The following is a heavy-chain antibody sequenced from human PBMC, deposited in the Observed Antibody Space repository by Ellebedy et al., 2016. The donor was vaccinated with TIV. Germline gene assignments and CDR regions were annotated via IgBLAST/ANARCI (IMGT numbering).Heavy chain of an antibody. CDR3: AREKVLVGMVRGGLGY. Sequence: GGSLRLSCAASGFTFSSYGMHWVRQAPGKGLEWVAVIWYDGSNKYYADSVKGRFTIARDNSKNTLYLQMNSLRAEDTAVYYCAREKVLVGMVRGGLGYWGQGTLVTVSS. CDR1: GFTFSSYG. V-gene: IGHV3-33*01. J-gene: IGHJ4*02. D-gene: IGHD3-10*01. CDR2: IWYDGSNK.